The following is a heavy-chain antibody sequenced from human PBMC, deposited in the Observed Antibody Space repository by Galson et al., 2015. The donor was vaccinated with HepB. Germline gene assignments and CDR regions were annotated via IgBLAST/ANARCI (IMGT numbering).Heavy chain of an antibody. J-gene: IGHJ5*02. D-gene: IGHD3-9*01. Sequence: SLRLSCAASGFTFSSYAMSWVRQAPGKGLEWVGRIKNKADGGTTDYAAPVKGRFTISRDDSKTTLYLQMNSLTTDDTAMYYCQILTGYYMRDPWGQGTLVTVSS. V-gene: IGHV3-15*01. CDR2: IKNKADGGTT. CDR3: QILTGYYMRDP. CDR1: GFTFSSYA.